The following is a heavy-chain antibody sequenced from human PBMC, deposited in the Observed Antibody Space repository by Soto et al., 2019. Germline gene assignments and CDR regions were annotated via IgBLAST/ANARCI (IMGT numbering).Heavy chain of an antibody. Sequence: QVQLQESGPGLVKPSETLSLTCTVSGGSISSYYWSWIRQPPGKGLEWIGYIYYSGSTNYNPSLKSRVPIPVDTSKTQFPLKLSSVTAADTAVYYCARQGYSSGWYAWFDPWGQGTLVTVSS. CDR1: GGSISSYY. CDR3: ARQGYSSGWYAWFDP. D-gene: IGHD6-19*01. V-gene: IGHV4-59*08. CDR2: IYYSGST. J-gene: IGHJ5*02.